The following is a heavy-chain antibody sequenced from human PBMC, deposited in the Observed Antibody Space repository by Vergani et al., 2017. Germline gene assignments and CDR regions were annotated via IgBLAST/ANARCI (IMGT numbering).Heavy chain of an antibody. J-gene: IGHJ6*03. D-gene: IGHD3-3*01. CDR1: GFTFSSYA. V-gene: IGHV3-23*01. Sequence: EVQLLESGGGLVQPGGSLRLSCAASGFTFSSYAMSWVRQAPGKGLEWVSAISGSGGSTYYADSVKGRFTISRDNSKNTLYLQMNSLRAEDTAVYYCAKGIRYYDFWSGPVYYYYYMDVWGKGP. CDR2: ISGSGGST. CDR3: AKGIRYYDFWSGPVYYYYYMDV.